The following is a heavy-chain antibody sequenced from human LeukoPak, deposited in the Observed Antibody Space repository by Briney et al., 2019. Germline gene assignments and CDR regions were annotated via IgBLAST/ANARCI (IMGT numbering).Heavy chain of an antibody. Sequence: GGSLRLSCAASGFTFDDYAMHWVRQAPGKGLEWVSGISWNSGSIGYADSVKGRFTISRDNAKNSLYLQMNSLRAEDTAVYYCATPTGNYYAFDIWGQGTMVTVSS. CDR2: ISWNSGSI. V-gene: IGHV3-9*01. D-gene: IGHD1-26*01. J-gene: IGHJ3*02. CDR1: GFTFDDYA. CDR3: ATPTGNYYAFDI.